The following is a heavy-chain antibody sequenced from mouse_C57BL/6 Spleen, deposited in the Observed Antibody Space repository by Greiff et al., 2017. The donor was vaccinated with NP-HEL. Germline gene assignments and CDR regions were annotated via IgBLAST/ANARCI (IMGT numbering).Heavy chain of an antibody. V-gene: IGHV1-4*01. Sequence: QVQLQQSGAELARPGASVKMSCKASGYTFTSYTMHWVKQRPGQGLEWIGYITPSSGYTKYNQKFKDKATLTADKSSSTAYMQLSSLTSEDSAVYYCAKNWDEYFDYWGQGTTLTVSS. CDR3: AKNWDEYFDY. CDR1: GYTFTSYT. D-gene: IGHD4-1*01. CDR2: ITPSSGYT. J-gene: IGHJ2*01.